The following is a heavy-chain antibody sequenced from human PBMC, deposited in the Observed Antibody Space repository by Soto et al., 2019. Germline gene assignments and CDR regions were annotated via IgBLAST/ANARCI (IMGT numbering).Heavy chain of an antibody. J-gene: IGHJ4*02. CDR1: GFTLSSYS. CDR3: AREPSGGVDY. CDR2: ISSSSSYI. Sequence: EVQLVESGGGLVKPGGSLRLSCAASGFTLSSYSMNWVRQAPGKGLEWVSSISSSSSYIYYADSVKGRFTISRDNAKNSLYLQMNSLRAEDTAVYYCAREPSGGVDYWGQGTLVTVSS. V-gene: IGHV3-21*01. D-gene: IGHD3-10*01.